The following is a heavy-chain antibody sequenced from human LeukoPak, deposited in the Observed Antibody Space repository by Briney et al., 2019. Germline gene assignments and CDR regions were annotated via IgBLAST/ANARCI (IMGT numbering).Heavy chain of an antibody. CDR2: INQDGDEK. D-gene: IGHD2-15*01. Sequence: GGSLRLSCAASGFTFKNSWMSWVRQAPGKGLEWVANINQDGDEKYYMDSVKGRFTISRDDAQTSVYLQLSSLRPEDTAVYYCAKNKGWELPAELDSWGQGALVIVSS. CDR3: AKNKGWELPAELDS. J-gene: IGHJ4*02. V-gene: IGHV3-7*01. CDR1: GFTFKNSW.